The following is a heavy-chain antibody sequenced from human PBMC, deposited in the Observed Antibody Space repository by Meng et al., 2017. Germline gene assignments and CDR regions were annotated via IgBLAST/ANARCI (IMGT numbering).Heavy chain of an antibody. V-gene: IGHV4-34*01. J-gene: IGHJ5*02. Sequence: GQLQQWGAGLLKPSGTRSLTCAVYGGSFSGYYWSWIRQPPGKGLEWIGEINHSGSTNYNPSLKSRVTISVDTSKNQFSLKLSSVTAADTAVYYCARGLRITMVRGVKGWFDPWGQGTLVTVSS. CDR1: GGSFSGYY. D-gene: IGHD3-10*01. CDR2: INHSGST. CDR3: ARGLRITMVRGVKGWFDP.